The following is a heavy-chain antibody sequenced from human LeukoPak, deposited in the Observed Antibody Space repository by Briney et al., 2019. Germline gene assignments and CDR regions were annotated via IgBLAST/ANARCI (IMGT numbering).Heavy chain of an antibody. V-gene: IGHV3-21*01. CDR3: ARDRPLGIPPEFYDY. D-gene: IGHD7-27*01. CDR1: GFTFSSYS. CDR2: ISSSSSYI. Sequence: GGSLRLSCAASGFTFSSYSMNWVRQAPGKGLEWVSSISSSSSYIYYADSVKGRFTISRDNAKNSLYLQMNSLRAEDTAVYYCARDRPLGIPPEFYDYWGRGTLVTVSS. J-gene: IGHJ4*02.